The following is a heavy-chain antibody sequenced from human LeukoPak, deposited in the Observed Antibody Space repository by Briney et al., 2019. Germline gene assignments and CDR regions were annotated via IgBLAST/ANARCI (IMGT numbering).Heavy chain of an antibody. V-gene: IGHV1-69*04. J-gene: IGHJ3*02. CDR2: IIPVLGTP. D-gene: IGHD1-26*01. Sequence: SVKVSCKASGGTFRNYAINWVRQAPGLGLEWMGRIIPVLGTPHYAHNFQGRVTITADRSMSTGYMELSSLRSEDTAVYYCARVVGYSGRTGAFDIWGQGTMVTVSS. CDR1: GGTFRNYA. CDR3: ARVVGYSGRTGAFDI.